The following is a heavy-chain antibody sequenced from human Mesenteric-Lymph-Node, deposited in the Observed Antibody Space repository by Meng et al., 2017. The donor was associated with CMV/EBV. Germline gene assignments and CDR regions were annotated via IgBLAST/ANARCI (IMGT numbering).Heavy chain of an antibody. Sequence: GESLKISCTASGFTISSYSMNWVRQAPGKGLEWVSSISTRAPNIYYADSLKGRFTISRDSAKNTLYLQMNSLGAGDTAVYYCTRELGYSYGPYFYGMDVWGQGTTVTVSS. CDR2: ISTRAPNI. D-gene: IGHD5-18*01. V-gene: IGHV3-21*06. CDR3: TRELGYSYGPYFYGMDV. CDR1: GFTISSYS. J-gene: IGHJ6*02.